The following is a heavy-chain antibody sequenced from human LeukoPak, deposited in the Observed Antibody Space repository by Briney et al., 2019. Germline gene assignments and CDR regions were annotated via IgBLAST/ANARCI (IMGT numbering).Heavy chain of an antibody. CDR2: IYYSGST. V-gene: IGHV4-39*01. Sequence: ASETLSLTCTVSGGSISSSSYYWGWIRQPPGKGLEWIGSIYYSGSTYYNPSLKSRVTISVDTSKNQFSLKLSSVTAADTAVYYCARRFRYGLTFDYWGQGTLVTVSS. CDR3: ARRFRYGLTFDY. D-gene: IGHD5-18*01. CDR1: GGSISSSSYY. J-gene: IGHJ4*02.